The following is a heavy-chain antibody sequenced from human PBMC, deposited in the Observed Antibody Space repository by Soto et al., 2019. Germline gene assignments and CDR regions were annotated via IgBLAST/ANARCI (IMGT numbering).Heavy chain of an antibody. CDR2: INQNGSER. CDR3: ATDILDF. V-gene: IGHV3-7*05. D-gene: IGHD3-9*01. Sequence: EVDWVESGGGLVQPGGSLRLSCAATGFMFSSYWMTWVRQAPGQGLEWVANINQNGSERYYVDSVEGRFTISRDNAKNSVFLQMENLRVEDTAMYYCATDILDFWGQGTLVSVSS. CDR1: GFMFSSYW. J-gene: IGHJ4*02.